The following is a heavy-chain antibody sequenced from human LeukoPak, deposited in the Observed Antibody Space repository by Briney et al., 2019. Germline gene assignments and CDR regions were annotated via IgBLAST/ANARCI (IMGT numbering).Heavy chain of an antibody. CDR1: GFTFSSFT. CDR2: IKQDGSTR. Sequence: GGSLRLSCATSGFTFSSFTMNWVRQAPGKGLEWVANIKQDGSTRYYVDSVKGRFTISRDNAENSLYLQMNSLRVEDTAVYFCARDVTATGALDIWGQGTLLTVSS. D-gene: IGHD5-18*01. V-gene: IGHV3-7*04. CDR3: ARDVTATGALDI. J-gene: IGHJ3*02.